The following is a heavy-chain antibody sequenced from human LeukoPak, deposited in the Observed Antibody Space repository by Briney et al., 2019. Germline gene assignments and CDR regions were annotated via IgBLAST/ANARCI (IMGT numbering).Heavy chain of an antibody. J-gene: IGHJ4*02. CDR2: IYSGGGT. Sequence: GGSLRLSCAASGLSVSSTYMTWVRQAPGRGLEWVSVIYSGGGTDYADSLKGRFSISRDNSKNTLYLQMNSLRAEYTAVYYCVGEGKYWGQGTLVTVSS. CDR1: GLSVSSTY. CDR3: VGEGKY. D-gene: IGHD4-17*01. V-gene: IGHV3-53*01.